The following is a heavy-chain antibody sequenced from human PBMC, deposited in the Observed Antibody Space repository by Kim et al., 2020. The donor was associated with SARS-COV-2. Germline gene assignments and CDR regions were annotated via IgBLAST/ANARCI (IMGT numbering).Heavy chain of an antibody. D-gene: IGHD6-13*01. V-gene: IGHV3-11*01. J-gene: IGHJ4*02. CDR3: ARVGYSSSWYLWRNYFNY. Sequence: KGRFTIPRDNAKNSLYLQMNSLRAEDTAVYYCARVGYSSSWYLWRNYFNYWGQGTLVTVSS.